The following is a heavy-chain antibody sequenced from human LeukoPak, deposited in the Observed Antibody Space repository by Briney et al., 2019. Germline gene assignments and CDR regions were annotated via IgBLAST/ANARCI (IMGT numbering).Heavy chain of an antibody. CDR2: IKPDGSEK. Sequence: GGSLRLSCAASGFTFSSYWMSWVRQSPGKGLEWVANIKPDGSEKYFMDPVKGRFTISRDNAKNALYLEMNSLRAEDTAEYFCARERMYSGSGSTYPYYDYWGQGTLVTVS. V-gene: IGHV3-7*01. D-gene: IGHD3-10*01. J-gene: IGHJ4*02. CDR1: GFTFSSYW. CDR3: ARERMYSGSGSTYPYYDY.